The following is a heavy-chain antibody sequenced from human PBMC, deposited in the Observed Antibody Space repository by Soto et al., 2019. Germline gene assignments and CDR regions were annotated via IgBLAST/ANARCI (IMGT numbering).Heavy chain of an antibody. CDR2: INAGNGNT. J-gene: IGHJ4*02. D-gene: IGHD6-19*01. CDR1: GYTFTSYA. V-gene: IGHV1-3*01. Sequence: ASVKVSCEASGYTFTSYAIHWVRQAPGQRLEWMGWINAGNGNTKYSQKFQGRVTITRDTSASTAYMELSSLRSEDTAVYYCARHSSGWYRGNFDYWGQGPMVTV. CDR3: ARHSSGWYRGNFDY.